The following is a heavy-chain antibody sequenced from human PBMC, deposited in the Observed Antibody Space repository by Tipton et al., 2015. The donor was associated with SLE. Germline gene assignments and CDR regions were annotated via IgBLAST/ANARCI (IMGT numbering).Heavy chain of an antibody. Sequence: LSLTCTASGFTVSSNYMSWVRQAPGKGLEWGSVIYSGGSTYYADSVKGRFTISRDNSKNTLYLQMNSLRAEDTAVYYCARDSSRDGYNEAYWGQGTLVTVSS. J-gene: IGHJ4*02. D-gene: IGHD5-24*01. V-gene: IGHV3-66*01. CDR3: ARDSSRDGYNEAY. CDR2: IYSGGST. CDR1: GFTVSSNY.